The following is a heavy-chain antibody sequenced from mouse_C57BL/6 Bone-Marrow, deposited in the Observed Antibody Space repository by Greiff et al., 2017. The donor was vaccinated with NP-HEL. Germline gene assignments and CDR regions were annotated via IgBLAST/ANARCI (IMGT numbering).Heavy chain of an antibody. CDR1: GFTFSDYG. CDR2: ISSGNSTI. D-gene: IGHD5-1*01. V-gene: IGHV5-17*01. Sequence: EVKLVESGGGLVKPGGSLKLSCAASGFTFSDYGMHWVRQAPEKGLEWVAYISSGNSTIYYAHTVKGRFTISRDNATSTPFLQMTSLRSEDTAMYYCARTYLFAYWGQGTLVTVSA. CDR3: ARTYLFAY. J-gene: IGHJ3*01.